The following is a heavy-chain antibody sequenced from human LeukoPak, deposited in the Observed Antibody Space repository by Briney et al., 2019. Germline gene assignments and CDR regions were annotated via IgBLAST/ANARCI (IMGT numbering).Heavy chain of an antibody. Sequence: ASVKVSCKASGFTFTNFFMHWLRQAPGQGLEWMGIISPNGDSTDYAQKFQGRLTMARDTSTTTLYMELSGLRSEDTAIYYCARADDQDFDFWGQGTLVTVSS. V-gene: IGHV1-46*01. CDR3: ARADDQDFDF. D-gene: IGHD3-3*01. CDR1: GFTFTNFF. J-gene: IGHJ4*02. CDR2: ISPNGDST.